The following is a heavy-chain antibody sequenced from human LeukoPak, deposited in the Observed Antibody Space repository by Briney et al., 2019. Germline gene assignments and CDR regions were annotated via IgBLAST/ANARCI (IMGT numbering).Heavy chain of an antibody. CDR2: IYSGTST. CDR1: GFTVSSNY. Sequence: PGGSLRLSCAASGFTVSSNYMSWVRQAPGKGLEWVSVIYSGTSTYYTDSVKGRFTVSRDNSKNTLYLHMNNLRAEDTAVYYCASSSGWPFDYWGQGTLVTVSS. V-gene: IGHV3-66*01. J-gene: IGHJ4*02. D-gene: IGHD6-19*01. CDR3: ASSSGWPFDY.